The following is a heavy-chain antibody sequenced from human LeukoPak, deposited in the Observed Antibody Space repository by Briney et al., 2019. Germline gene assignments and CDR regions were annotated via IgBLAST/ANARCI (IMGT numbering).Heavy chain of an antibody. J-gene: IGHJ4*02. CDR3: ARALQYGSGTPEY. CDR2: IYHSGST. CDR1: GRSFSGYY. Sequence: SETLSLTCAVYGRSFSGYYWTWIRQTPGKGLEWIGSIYHSGSTCYNPFLKSRVTISVDTSKNQFSLKLSSVTAADTAVYYCARALQYGSGTPEYWGQGTLVTVSS. V-gene: IGHV4-34*01. D-gene: IGHD3-10*01.